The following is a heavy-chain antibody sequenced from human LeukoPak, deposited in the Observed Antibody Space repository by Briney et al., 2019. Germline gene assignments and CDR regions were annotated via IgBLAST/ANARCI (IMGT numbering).Heavy chain of an antibody. D-gene: IGHD6-13*01. Sequence: TSETLSLTCTVSGGSISDYYWSWIRQPPGKGLEWIAYVYHSGITNYNPSLKSRVTISLDTSTKQFSLKMSPVAAADTAVYYCATGGASSKWFGRWGQGTLVTVSS. J-gene: IGHJ5*02. CDR2: VYHSGIT. V-gene: IGHV4-59*01. CDR3: ATGGASSKWFGR. CDR1: GGSISDYY.